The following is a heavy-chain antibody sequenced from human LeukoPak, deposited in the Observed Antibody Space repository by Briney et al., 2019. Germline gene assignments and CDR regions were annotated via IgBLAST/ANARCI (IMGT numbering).Heavy chain of an antibody. D-gene: IGHD6-19*01. J-gene: IGHJ4*02. CDR2: IGIRSDT. Sequence: GGPVSLPCAASGFTFIDFDMLCVPPVIGKGLVWFSAIGIRSDTHYSGYVKGRFTISRENAESSMYLQMNSLRAEDTAVYYCARGGIQVSGIDEFDYWGQGTLVTVSS. V-gene: IGHV3-13*01. CDR3: ARGGIQVSGIDEFDY. CDR1: GFTFIDFD.